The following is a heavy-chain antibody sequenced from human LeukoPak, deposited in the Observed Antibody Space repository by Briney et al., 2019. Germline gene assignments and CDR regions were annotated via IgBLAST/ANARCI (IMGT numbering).Heavy chain of an antibody. CDR1: GGSFSGYY. D-gene: IGHD6-6*01. J-gene: IGHJ4*02. Sequence: LSLTCAVYGGSFSGYYWSWIRQPPGKGLEWVSYISRSSSTIYYADSVKGRFTISRDNAKNSLDLQMNSLRAEDTAVYYCAKSPYSSSSFDYWGQGTLVTVSS. CDR2: ISRSSSTI. CDR3: AKSPYSSSSFDY. V-gene: IGHV3-11*04.